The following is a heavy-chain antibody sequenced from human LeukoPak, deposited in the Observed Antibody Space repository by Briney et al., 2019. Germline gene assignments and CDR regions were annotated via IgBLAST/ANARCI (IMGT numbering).Heavy chain of an antibody. CDR2: IIPIFGTA. CDR3: ARDLYYDSSGIIDY. J-gene: IGHJ4*02. D-gene: IGHD3-22*01. CDR1: GGTFSSYA. Sequence: GASVKVSCKASGGTFSSYAISWVRQAPGQGLEWMGGIIPIFGTANYAQKFQGRVTMTRDTSTSTVYMELSSLRSEDTAVYYCARDLYYDSSGIIDYWGQGTLVTVSS. V-gene: IGHV1-69*05.